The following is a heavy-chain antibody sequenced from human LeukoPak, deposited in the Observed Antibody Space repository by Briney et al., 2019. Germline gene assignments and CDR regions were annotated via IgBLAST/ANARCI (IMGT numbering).Heavy chain of an antibody. CDR2: IIPIFGTT. CDR1: GGTFSSYA. D-gene: IGHD6-19*01. J-gene: IGHJ4*02. CDR3: ARGSGWSTFYFDY. V-gene: IGHV1-69*13. Sequence: GASVKVSCKASGGTFSSYAISWVRQAPGQGLEWMGGIIPIFGTTNYAQKFQGRVTITADESTTTAYMELTSLRSEDSAVYYCARGSGWSTFYFDYWGQGTLVTVSS.